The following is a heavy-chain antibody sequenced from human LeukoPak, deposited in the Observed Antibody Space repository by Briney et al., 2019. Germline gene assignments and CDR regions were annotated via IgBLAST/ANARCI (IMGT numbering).Heavy chain of an antibody. CDR3: TTAPDSESRDDY. J-gene: IGHJ4*02. CDR2: IRSQTDGGTT. V-gene: IGHV3-15*01. D-gene: IGHD1-26*01. CDR1: GFTFRSAW. Sequence: GGSLRLSCTVSGFTFRSAWMSWVRQAPGKGLEWVGRIRSQTDGGTTDHGAPVQGRFTISRDDSQSTVYLQMTSLKIEDTAVYFCTTAPDSESRDDYWGPGTLVTVSS.